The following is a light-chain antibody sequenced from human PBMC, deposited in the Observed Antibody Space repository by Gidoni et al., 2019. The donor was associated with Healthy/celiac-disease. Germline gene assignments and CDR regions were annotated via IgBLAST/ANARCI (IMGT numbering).Light chain of an antibody. CDR1: SSDVGGYNY. J-gene: IGLJ2*01. Sequence: QPALTQPASVSGSPGQSITISCTGTSSDVGGYNYVSWYQQHPGKAPKLMIYGVSNRPSGVSNRFSGSKSGNTASLTISGLQAEDEADYYCSSYTSSSTPVVFGGGTKLTVL. V-gene: IGLV2-14*01. CDR3: SSYTSSSTPVV. CDR2: GVS.